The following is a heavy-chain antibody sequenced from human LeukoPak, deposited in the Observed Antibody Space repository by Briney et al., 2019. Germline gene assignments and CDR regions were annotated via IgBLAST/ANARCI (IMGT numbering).Heavy chain of an antibody. CDR2: IYSSGST. Sequence: SETLSLTCAVSGVSISSGSYYWSWIRQPAGKGLEWIGRIYSSGSTNYDPSLKSRVTISVDTSKNQFSLKLSSVTAADTAVYYCARGRRGYYDRHAGDWGQGTLVTVSS. J-gene: IGHJ4*02. D-gene: IGHD3-22*01. CDR3: ARGRRGYYDRHAGD. CDR1: GVSISSGSYY. V-gene: IGHV4-61*02.